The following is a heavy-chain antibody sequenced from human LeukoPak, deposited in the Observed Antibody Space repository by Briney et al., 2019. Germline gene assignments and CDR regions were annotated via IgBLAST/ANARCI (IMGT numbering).Heavy chain of an antibody. CDR3: ATYDYGDYDGY. J-gene: IGHJ4*02. Sequence: ASVKVSCKASGYTFTSYGISWVRQAPGQGLEWMGWISAYNGNTNYAQRLQGRVTMTTDTSTNTAYMELRSLRSDDTAVYYCATYDYGDYDGYWGQGTLVTVSS. CDR1: GYTFTSYG. D-gene: IGHD4-17*01. V-gene: IGHV1-18*01. CDR2: ISAYNGNT.